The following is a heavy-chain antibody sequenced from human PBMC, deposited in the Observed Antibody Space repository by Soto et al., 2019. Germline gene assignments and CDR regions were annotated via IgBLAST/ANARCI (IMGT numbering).Heavy chain of an antibody. D-gene: IGHD4-17*01. V-gene: IGHV4-59*01. J-gene: IGHJ4*02. CDR2: IYYSGST. Sequence: SETLSLTCTVSGGSISSYYWSWIRQPPGKGLEWIGYIYYSGSTNYNPSLKSRVTISVDTSKNQFSLKLSSVTAADTAVYYCARDGPYGHYVLDYWGQGTLDTVSS. CDR3: ARDGPYGHYVLDY. CDR1: GGSISSYY.